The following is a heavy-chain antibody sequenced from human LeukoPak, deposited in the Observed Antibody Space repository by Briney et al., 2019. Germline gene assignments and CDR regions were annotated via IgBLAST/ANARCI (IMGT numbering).Heavy chain of an antibody. D-gene: IGHD3-22*01. Sequence: GASVKVSCKASGYTLTGYYMHWVRQAPGQGLEWMGWINPNSGGTNYAQKFQGRVTMTRDTSISTAYMELSRLRSDDTAVYYCARAKVYYDDTMDYYEGDAFDIWGQGTLVTVSS. V-gene: IGHV1-2*02. J-gene: IGHJ3*02. CDR2: INPNSGGT. CDR3: ARAKVYYDDTMDYYEGDAFDI. CDR1: GYTLTGYY.